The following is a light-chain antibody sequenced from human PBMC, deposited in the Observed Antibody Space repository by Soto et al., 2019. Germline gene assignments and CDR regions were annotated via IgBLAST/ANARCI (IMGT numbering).Light chain of an antibody. J-gene: IGLJ1*01. CDR2: EGS. CDR3: CSYAGSPTYV. V-gene: IGLV2-23*01. Sequence: QSALTQPASVSGSPGQSITICCTGTSSDVGSYNLVSWYQQHPGKAPQLMIYEGSKRPSGVSNRFSGSKSGNTASLTISGLQAEDEADYYCCSYAGSPTYVFGIGTKLTVL. CDR1: SSDVGSYNL.